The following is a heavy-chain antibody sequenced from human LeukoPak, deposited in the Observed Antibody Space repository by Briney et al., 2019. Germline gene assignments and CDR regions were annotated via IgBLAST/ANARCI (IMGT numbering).Heavy chain of an antibody. J-gene: IGHJ4*01. Sequence: SETLSLTCSVSGASITASGFYWAWVHRPPGKGLEWIGSLYYGATNYYNPSLQSRVTISVDTSKNQFSLDLASVTAADTAVYYCARRSHSPLGSPYWGQGTQVTVSS. CDR3: ARRSHSPLGSPY. V-gene: IGHV4-39*01. CDR1: GASITASGFY. CDR2: LYYGATN. D-gene: IGHD3-10*01.